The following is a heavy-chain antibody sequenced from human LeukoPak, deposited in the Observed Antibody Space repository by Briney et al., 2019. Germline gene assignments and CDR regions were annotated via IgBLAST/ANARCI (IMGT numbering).Heavy chain of an antibody. J-gene: IGHJ5*02. CDR1: GFSFSSYS. D-gene: IGHD6-13*01. V-gene: IGHV3-21*04. Sequence: GGSLRLSCAASGFSFSSYSMNWVRQAPGKGLEWVSSISSSSSYIYYADSVKGRFTISRDNAKNSLYLQMNSLRAEDTAVYYCAKDGLYSSSWWTNWFDPWGQGTLVTVSS. CDR3: AKDGLYSSSWWTNWFDP. CDR2: ISSSSSYI.